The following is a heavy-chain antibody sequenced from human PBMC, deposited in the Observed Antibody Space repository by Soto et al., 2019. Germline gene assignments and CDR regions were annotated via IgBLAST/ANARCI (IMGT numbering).Heavy chain of an antibody. V-gene: IGHV4-4*07. J-gene: IGHJ3*02. CDR1: GGSISSYY. CDR2: IYTSGST. Sequence: KTSETLSLTCTVSGGSISSYYWSWIRQPAGKGLEWIGRIYTSGSTNYNPSLKSRVTMSVDTSKNQFSLKLSSVTAADTAVYYCARVMYRPYGSGSYYAFDIWGQGTMVTVSS. D-gene: IGHD3-10*01. CDR3: ARVMYRPYGSGSYYAFDI.